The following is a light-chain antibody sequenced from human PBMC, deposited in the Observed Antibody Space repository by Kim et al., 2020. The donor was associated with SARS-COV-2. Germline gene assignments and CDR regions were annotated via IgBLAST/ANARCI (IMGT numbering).Light chain of an antibody. V-gene: IGLV3-21*04. CDR3: QVWDSSDDHRVV. CDR1: SIGSKS. J-gene: IGLJ2*01. Sequence: PGKRARITGGGTSIGSKSVHWYQQKPGQAPVLVISYDSVRPSGIPERFSGSNSGNTATVTISRVEAGDEADYYCQVWDSSDDHRVVFGGGTQLTVL. CDR2: YDS.